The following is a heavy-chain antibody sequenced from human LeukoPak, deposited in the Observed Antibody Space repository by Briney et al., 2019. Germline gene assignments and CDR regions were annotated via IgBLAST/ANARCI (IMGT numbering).Heavy chain of an antibody. CDR2: IKQDGSEK. CDR1: GFPFSSYW. J-gene: IGHJ4*02. V-gene: IGHV3-7*01. Sequence: GSLRLSCAASGFPFSSYWMSWVRQAPGKGLEWVANIKQDGSEKYYVDSVKGRFTISRDNAKNSLYLQMNSLRAEDTAVYYCARVLWGPFDYWGQGTLVTVSS. D-gene: IGHD3-16*01. CDR3: ARVLWGPFDY.